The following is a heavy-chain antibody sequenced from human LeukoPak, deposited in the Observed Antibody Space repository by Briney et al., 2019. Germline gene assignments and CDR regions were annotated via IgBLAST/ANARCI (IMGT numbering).Heavy chain of an antibody. V-gene: IGHV3-30*04. J-gene: IGHJ4*02. D-gene: IGHD6-13*01. CDR2: ISYDGSNK. CDR1: GFTFSSYA. Sequence: GRSLRLSCAASGFTFSSYAMHWVRQAPGKGLEWVAVISYDGSNKYYADSVKGRFTISRDNSKNTLYLQMNSLRAEDTAVYYCAREEQQLSPPHFDYWGQGTLVTVSS. CDR3: AREEQQLSPPHFDY.